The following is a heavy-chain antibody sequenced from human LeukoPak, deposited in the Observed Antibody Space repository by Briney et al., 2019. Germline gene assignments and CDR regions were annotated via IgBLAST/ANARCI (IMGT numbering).Heavy chain of an antibody. CDR3: AKGRAYRVYASSDS. V-gene: IGHV3-33*06. CDR1: GLNFNDYD. D-gene: IGHD2-8*01. CDR2: IWDDGSNK. J-gene: IGHJ4*02. Sequence: PGGSLRLSCAASGLNFNDYDMDWVRQAPGKGPEWVAVIWDDGSNKYYAESVKGRFTISRDISKNMLYLQMNSLRVEDTAVYYCAKGRAYRVYASSDSWGQGTLVTVSS.